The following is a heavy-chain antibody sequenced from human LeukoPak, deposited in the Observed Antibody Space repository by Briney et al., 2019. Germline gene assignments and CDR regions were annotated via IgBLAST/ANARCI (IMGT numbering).Heavy chain of an antibody. CDR1: GFIFSNFW. D-gene: IGHD1-26*01. Sequence: GGSLRLSCEASGFIFSNFWMSWVRQAPGKGLEWVSAISGSGGSTYYADSVKGRFTISRDNSKNTLYLQMNSLRAEDTAVYYCAKEVIVGVSFDYWGQGTLVTVSS. CDR2: ISGSGGST. J-gene: IGHJ4*01. V-gene: IGHV3-23*01. CDR3: AKEVIVGVSFDY.